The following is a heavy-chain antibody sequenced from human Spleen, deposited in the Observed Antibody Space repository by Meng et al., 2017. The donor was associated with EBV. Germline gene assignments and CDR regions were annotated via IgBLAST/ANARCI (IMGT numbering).Heavy chain of an antibody. Sequence: QLQLRESVRGQVKLSVTLPLSCTVSGDSISSFSYGGWIRQPPGRGLEWIGSVHYTGSTYYSPSLKSRVTVSVDTSKNQFSLRLTSVTAADTAVYYCARPFSSWQSPRLDPFGAWGQGTLVTVSS. CDR3: ARPFSSWQSPRLDPFGA. CDR1: GDSISSFSY. D-gene: IGHD3-3*02. V-gene: IGHV4-39*01. J-gene: IGHJ5*02. CDR2: VHYTGST.